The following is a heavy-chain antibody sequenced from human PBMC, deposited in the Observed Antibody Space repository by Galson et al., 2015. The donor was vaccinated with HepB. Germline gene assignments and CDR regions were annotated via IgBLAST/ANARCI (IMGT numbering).Heavy chain of an antibody. V-gene: IGHV3-15*01. Sequence: SLRLSCAASGFTFSNAWMSWVRQAPGKGLEWVGRIKSKTDGGTTDYAAPVKGRFTISRDGSKNTLYLQMNSLKTEDTAVYYCTTGRYFWTDSSGWYGSYFQHWGQGTLVTVSS. CDR3: TTGRYFWTDSSGWYGSYFQH. D-gene: IGHD6-19*01. CDR1: GFTFSNAW. CDR2: IKSKTDGGTT. J-gene: IGHJ1*01.